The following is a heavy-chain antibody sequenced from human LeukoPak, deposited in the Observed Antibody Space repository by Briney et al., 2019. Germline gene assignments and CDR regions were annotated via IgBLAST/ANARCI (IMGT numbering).Heavy chain of an antibody. V-gene: IGHV5-51*01. CDR3: ARHIRYYDSSGYFDY. CDR2: IYPGDSDT. Sequence: GESLKISCKGSGYSFSSYWIGWVRQMPGKGLEWMGIIYPGDSDTRYSPSFQGQVTISADKSISTAYLQWSSLKASDTAMYYCARHIRYYDSSGYFDYWGQGTLVTVSS. J-gene: IGHJ4*02. D-gene: IGHD3-22*01. CDR1: GYSFSSYW.